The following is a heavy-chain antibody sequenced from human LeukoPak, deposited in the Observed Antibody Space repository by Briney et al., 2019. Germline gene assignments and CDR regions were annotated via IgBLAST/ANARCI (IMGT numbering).Heavy chain of an antibody. V-gene: IGHV4-39*07. CDR3: ARGGALPNYFDY. J-gene: IGHJ4*02. CDR1: GGSISSSSYY. Sequence: SETLSLTCTVSGGSISSSSYYWGWIRQPPGKGLEWIGSIYYSGSTYYNPSLKSRVTISVDTSKNQFSLKLSSVTAADTAVYYCARGGALPNYFDYWGQGTLVTVSS. D-gene: IGHD1-26*01. CDR2: IYYSGST.